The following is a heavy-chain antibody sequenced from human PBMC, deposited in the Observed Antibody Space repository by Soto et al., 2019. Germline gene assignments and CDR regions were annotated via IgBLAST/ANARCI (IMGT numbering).Heavy chain of an antibody. V-gene: IGHV1-69*13. CDR1: GGTFSSYA. D-gene: IGHD3-22*01. Sequence: WASVKVSCKASGGTFSSYAISWVRQAPGQGLEWMGGIIPIFGTANYAQKFQGRVTITADESTSTAYMELSSLRSEDTAVYYCAREPYDSSGYNYRPNYFDYWGQGTLVTVSS. CDR2: IIPIFGTA. J-gene: IGHJ4*02. CDR3: AREPYDSSGYNYRPNYFDY.